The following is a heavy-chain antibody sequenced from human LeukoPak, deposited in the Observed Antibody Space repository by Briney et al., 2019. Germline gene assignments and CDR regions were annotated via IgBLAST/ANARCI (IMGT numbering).Heavy chain of an antibody. V-gene: IGHV4-59*01. CDR2: ISYSGST. D-gene: IGHD5-18*01. CDR1: GGSISNYD. CDR3: ARVLMGYSYGSPDANYYYGMGV. Sequence: SETLSLTCTVSGGSISNYDWSWIRQRPGKGLEWIGYISYSGSTKYNPSLESRVTISVDTSKNQFSLTLSSVTAADTAVYYCARVLMGYSYGSPDANYYYGMGVWGQGTTVTVSS. J-gene: IGHJ6*02.